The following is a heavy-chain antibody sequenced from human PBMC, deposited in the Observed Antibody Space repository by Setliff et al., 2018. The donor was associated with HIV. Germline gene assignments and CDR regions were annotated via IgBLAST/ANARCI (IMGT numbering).Heavy chain of an antibody. V-gene: IGHV1-58*01. CDR3: ARGDYDSSGLPQYYYYYYMDV. D-gene: IGHD3-22*01. Sequence: SVKVSCKASGFTFTSSAVQWVRQARGQRLEWIGWIVVGSGNTNYAQKFQERVTITRDMSTSTAYMELSSLRSEDTAVYYCARGDYDSSGLPQYYYYYYMDVWGKGTTVTVSS. CDR2: IVVGSGNT. J-gene: IGHJ6*03. CDR1: GFTFTSSA.